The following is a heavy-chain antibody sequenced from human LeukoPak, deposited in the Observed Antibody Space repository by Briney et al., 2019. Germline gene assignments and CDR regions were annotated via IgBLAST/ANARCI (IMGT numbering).Heavy chain of an antibody. D-gene: IGHD6-19*01. J-gene: IGHJ2*01. CDR1: GGSISSYY. V-gene: IGHV4-59*01. CDR3: ASAPLAVADTGWYFDL. Sequence: SETLSLTCTVSGGSISSYYWSWLRQPPGKGLEWVGYIYYSGSTNYNPSLKSRVTISVDTSKNQFSLKLSSVTAADTAVYYCASAPLAVADTGWYFDLWGRGTLVTVSS. CDR2: IYYSGST.